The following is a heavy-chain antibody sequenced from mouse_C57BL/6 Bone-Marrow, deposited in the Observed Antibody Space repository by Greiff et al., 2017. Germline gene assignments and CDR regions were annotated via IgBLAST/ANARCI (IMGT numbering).Heavy chain of an antibody. CDR1: GYSITSGYY. J-gene: IGHJ3*01. Sequence: EVQLQESGPGLVKPSQSLSLTCSVTGYSITSGYYWNWIRQFPGNKLEWMGYISYDGSNNYNPSLKNRISITRDTSKNQFFLKLNSVTTEDTATYYCARDGDGYSPFAYWGQGTLVTVSA. D-gene: IGHD2-3*01. V-gene: IGHV3-6*01. CDR2: ISYDGSN. CDR3: ARDGDGYSPFAY.